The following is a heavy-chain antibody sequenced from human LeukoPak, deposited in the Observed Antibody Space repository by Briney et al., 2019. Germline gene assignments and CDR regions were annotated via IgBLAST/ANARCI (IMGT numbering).Heavy chain of an antibody. CDR3: ATNVDSSAD. J-gene: IGHJ4*02. CDR2: IINKANSYTT. Sequence: GGSLRLSCSALGLTLSDHYLDWVRQAPGKGLEWVGRIINKANSYTTEYAASVKGRFTISRDDSKNSLYLQMNSLKTEDTAVYYCATNVDSSADWGQGTLVTVSS. D-gene: IGHD6-6*01. V-gene: IGHV3-72*01. CDR1: GLTLSDHY.